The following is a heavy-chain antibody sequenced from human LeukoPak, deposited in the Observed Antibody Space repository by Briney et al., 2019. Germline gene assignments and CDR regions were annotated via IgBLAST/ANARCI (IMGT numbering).Heavy chain of an antibody. D-gene: IGHD3-3*01. CDR2: ISGSGGST. CDR3: VENGDDFWSGYLEY. J-gene: IGHJ4*02. Sequence: PGGSLRLSCAASGFTFSSYAMSWVRQAPGKGLKWVSAISGSGGSTYYADSVKGRFTISRDNSKNTLYLQMNSLTAEDTAVYYCVENGDDFWSGYLEYWGQGTLVTVSS. V-gene: IGHV3-23*01. CDR1: GFTFSSYA.